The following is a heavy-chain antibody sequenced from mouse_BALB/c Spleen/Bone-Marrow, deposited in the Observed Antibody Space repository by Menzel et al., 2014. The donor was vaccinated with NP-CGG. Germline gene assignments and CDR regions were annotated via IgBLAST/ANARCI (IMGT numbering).Heavy chain of an antibody. CDR2: IWGDGST. Sequence: VKVEESGPGLVAPSQSLSITCTVSGFSLTGYGVNWVRQPPGKGLEWLGMIWGDGSTDYNSALKSRLSISKDNSKSQVLLKMNSLQTDDTARYYCARGEDYDDYYAMDYWGQGTSVTVSS. V-gene: IGHV2-6-7*01. D-gene: IGHD2-4*01. J-gene: IGHJ4*01. CDR3: ARGEDYDDYYAMDY. CDR1: GFSLTGYG.